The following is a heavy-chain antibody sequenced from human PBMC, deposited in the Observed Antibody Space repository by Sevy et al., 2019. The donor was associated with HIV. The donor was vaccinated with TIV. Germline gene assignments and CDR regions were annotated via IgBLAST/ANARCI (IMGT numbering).Heavy chain of an antibody. J-gene: IGHJ4*02. Sequence: SETLSLNCTVSGDSVTNYYWNWIRQPAGKGLEWIGRIYTSGNTNSGNTNYNPSLKSRVTMSVDTSKNCFSLKLTSVTAADTAVYYCASGRGYSYSLNYWGQGTVVTVSS. CDR1: GDSVTNYY. D-gene: IGHD2-2*03. CDR2: IYTSGNTNSGNT. V-gene: IGHV4-4*07. CDR3: ASGRGYSYSLNY.